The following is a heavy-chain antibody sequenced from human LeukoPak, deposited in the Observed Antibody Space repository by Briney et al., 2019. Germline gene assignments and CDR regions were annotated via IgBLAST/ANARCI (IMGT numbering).Heavy chain of an antibody. D-gene: IGHD2-8*01. V-gene: IGHV4-59*08. CDR1: GGSISSYY. J-gene: IGHJ5*02. Sequence: NPSETLSLTCTVSGGSISSYYWSWIRQPPGKGLEWIGYIYYSGSTNYNPSLKSRVTISVDTSKNQFSLKLSSVTAADTAVYYCARKDAGLDPWGQGTLVTVSS. CDR2: IYYSGST. CDR3: ARKDAGLDP.